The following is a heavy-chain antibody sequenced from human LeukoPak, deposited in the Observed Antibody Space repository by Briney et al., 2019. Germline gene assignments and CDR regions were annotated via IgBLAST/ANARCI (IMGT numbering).Heavy chain of an antibody. CDR2: ISDNGGNT. V-gene: IGHV3-23*01. CDR1: GFTFSIYG. D-gene: IGHD2-2*01. CDR3: AKDLFACSSTSCYSQSH. Sequence: GGSLRLSCAAPGFTFSIYGMGWVRQAPGKGLEWVSSISDNGGNTYYADSAKGRFTISRDNSKHTLYLQMNSLRAEDTAVYYCAKDLFACSSTSCYSQSHWGQGTLVTVSS. J-gene: IGHJ4*02.